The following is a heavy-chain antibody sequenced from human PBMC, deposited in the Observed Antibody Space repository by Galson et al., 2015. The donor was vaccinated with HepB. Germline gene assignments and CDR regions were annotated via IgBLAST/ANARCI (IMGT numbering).Heavy chain of an antibody. CDR3: ARAKDVSCSGGSCHFFDY. CDR2: IIPIFGTA. Sequence: SVKVSCKASGGTFSNYVISWVRQAPGQGLEWMGGIIPIFGTANYPQKFQGRVTITADESTSTAYMELSSLESEDTAVYYCARAKDVSCSGGSCHFFDYWSQGTLVTVSS. V-gene: IGHV1-69*13. CDR1: GGTFSNYV. D-gene: IGHD2-15*01. J-gene: IGHJ4*02.